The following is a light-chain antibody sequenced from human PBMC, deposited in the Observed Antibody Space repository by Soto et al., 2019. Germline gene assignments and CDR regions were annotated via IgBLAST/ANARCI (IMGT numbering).Light chain of an antibody. CDR3: QQYYGPHPA. V-gene: IGKV4-1*01. CDR2: WAS. Sequence: DIVMTQSPDSLAVSLGERATINCKSSQSLLTSSNNNMNTLAWYHQKTGQPPKLLIYWASSRASGVPGRFSCSGSGTDFTLTISSLQAEDVAVYDRQQYYGPHPAFGHGTTVEIK. J-gene: IGKJ3*01. CDR1: QSLLTSSNNNMNT.